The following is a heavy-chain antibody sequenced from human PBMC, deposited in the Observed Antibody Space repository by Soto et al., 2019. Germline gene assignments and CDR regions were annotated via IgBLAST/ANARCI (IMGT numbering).Heavy chain of an antibody. CDR2: IRGFSPYT. V-gene: IGHV3-21*01. J-gene: IGHJ6*02. Sequence: GGSLRLSCAASGFTFSSYAMNWVRQTQEKGLEWVSSIRGFSPYTFYADSVKGRFTISRDNAKNSLYLQMNSLRAEDTAVYYCARDRGYDAHDYYYNAMDVWGQGTMVTVS. CDR1: GFTFSSYA. D-gene: IGHD2-15*01. CDR3: ARDRGYDAHDYYYNAMDV.